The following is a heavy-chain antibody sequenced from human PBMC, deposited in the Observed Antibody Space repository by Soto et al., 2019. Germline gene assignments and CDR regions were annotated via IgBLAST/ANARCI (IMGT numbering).Heavy chain of an antibody. D-gene: IGHD2-2*01. J-gene: IGHJ6*02. Sequence: QVQLVQSGAEVKKPGSSVKVSCKASGGTFGRYAISWVRQAPGQGLEWMGGIIPIPGTANYAQKFQGRVTIAADESTSTADMELSSLRSEETAVYYCAISQGSSTSLEIDYYYYYGMDVWGQGTTVTVSS. V-gene: IGHV1-69*01. CDR1: GGTFGRYA. CDR3: AISQGSSTSLEIDYYYYYGMDV. CDR2: IIPIPGTA.